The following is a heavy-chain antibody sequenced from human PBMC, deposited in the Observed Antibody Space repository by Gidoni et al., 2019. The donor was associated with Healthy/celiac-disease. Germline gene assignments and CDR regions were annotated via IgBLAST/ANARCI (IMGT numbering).Heavy chain of an antibody. Sequence: QVQLVQSGAQVQKPGSSVTVSCKASGGTFSSYAISWVRQAPGQVLEWMGGIIPIFGTANYAQKFQGRVTITAYESTSTADMELSSLRSEDTAVYDCARDTVTTLGGYYYGMDVGGQGTTVTVSS. D-gene: IGHD4-17*01. CDR2: IIPIFGTA. CDR3: ARDTVTTLGGYYYGMDV. V-gene: IGHV1-69*01. J-gene: IGHJ6*02. CDR1: GGTFSSYA.